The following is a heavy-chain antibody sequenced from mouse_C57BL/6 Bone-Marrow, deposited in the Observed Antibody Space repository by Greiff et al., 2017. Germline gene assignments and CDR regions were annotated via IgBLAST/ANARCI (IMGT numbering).Heavy chain of an antibody. V-gene: IGHV5-9-1*02. Sequence: EVKVVESGEGLVKPGGSLKLSCAASGFTFSSYAMSWVRQTPEKRLEWVAYLSSGGDYIYYADTVKGRFTISRDNARNTLYLQMSSLKSEDTAMYYCTRESGSSLGFAYWGQGTLVTVSA. J-gene: IGHJ3*01. CDR3: TRESGSSLGFAY. CDR2: LSSGGDYI. D-gene: IGHD1-1*01. CDR1: GFTFSSYA.